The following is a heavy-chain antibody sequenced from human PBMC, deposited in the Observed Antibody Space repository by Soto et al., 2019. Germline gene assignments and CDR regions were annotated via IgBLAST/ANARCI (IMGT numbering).Heavy chain of an antibody. CDR2: IGGGSSSP. Sequence: EVQLLESGGGLVQPGGSLRLSCAASGFTFSTYTMSWVRQAPGKGLEWVSVIGGGSSSPSYVDSVQGRFTISRDNYKNTRFLQMNGLRAEDTAMYYCAKARCSTTKCYVPDYWGQGTLVTVSS. J-gene: IGHJ4*02. CDR1: GFTFSTYT. V-gene: IGHV3-23*01. CDR3: AKARCSTTKCYVPDY. D-gene: IGHD2-2*01.